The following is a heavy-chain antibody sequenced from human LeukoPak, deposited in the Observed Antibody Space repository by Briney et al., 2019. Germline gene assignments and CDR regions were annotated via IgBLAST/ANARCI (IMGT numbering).Heavy chain of an antibody. CDR2: ISSSGSTI. Sequence: GGSLRLSCAASGFTFGDYYISWIRQAPGKGLEWVSYISSSGSTIYYADSVKGRFTISRDNANNSLYLQMNSLRAEDTAVYYWARADMYCRGGSCLYFDYWGQGTLVTVSS. D-gene: IGHD2-15*01. CDR3: ARADMYCRGGSCLYFDY. CDR1: GFTFGDYY. V-gene: IGHV3-11*01. J-gene: IGHJ4*02.